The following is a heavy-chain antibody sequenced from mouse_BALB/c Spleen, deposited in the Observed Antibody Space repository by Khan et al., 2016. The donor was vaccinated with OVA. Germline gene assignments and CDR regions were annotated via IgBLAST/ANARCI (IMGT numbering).Heavy chain of an antibody. CDR2: ILYSGST. D-gene: IGHD2-14*01. J-gene: IGHJ3*01. V-gene: IGHV3-8*02. CDR1: GDSITSGY. Sequence: EVQLQESGPSLVKPSQTLSLTCSVTGDSITSGYWCWIRKFPGNKLEYMGYILYSGSTYYNPSLKSRISITRHTSQNQSSLQLNAVTTEDTATYYCARSTYRYAFAYWGQGTLVTVSA. CDR3: ARSTYRYAFAY.